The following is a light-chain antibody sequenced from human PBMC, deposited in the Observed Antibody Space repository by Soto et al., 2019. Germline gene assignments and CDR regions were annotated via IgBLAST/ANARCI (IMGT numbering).Light chain of an antibody. CDR3: QQRYSWPPVT. Sequence: EIVMTQSPGTLSLSPGERATLSCRASQSVSSRLAWYQQKPGQAPRLLISGASSRATGIPDRFSGSGSGTDFTLTISRLEPEDFAVYYCQQRYSWPPVTFGQGTRLEIK. CDR1: QSVSSR. CDR2: GAS. V-gene: IGKV3D-20*02. J-gene: IGKJ5*01.